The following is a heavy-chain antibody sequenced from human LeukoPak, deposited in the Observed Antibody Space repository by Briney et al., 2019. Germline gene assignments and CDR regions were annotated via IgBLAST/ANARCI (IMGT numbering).Heavy chain of an antibody. CDR2: INPNSGGT. CDR1: GYTCTGYY. V-gene: IGHV1-2*02. CDR3: ARARGVWLEEIYGMDV. D-gene: IGHD2-8*02. J-gene: IGHJ6*02. Sequence: ASVKGSCKASGYTCTGYYMHWVRQAPGQGLEWMGWINPNSGGTNYARKFQGRVTMTRDTSISTAYMELSRLRSDDTAVYYCARARGVWLEEIYGMDVWGQGTTVTVSS.